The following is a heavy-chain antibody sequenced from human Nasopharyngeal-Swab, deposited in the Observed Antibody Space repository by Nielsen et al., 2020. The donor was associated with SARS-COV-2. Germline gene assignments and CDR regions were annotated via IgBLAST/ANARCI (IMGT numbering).Heavy chain of an antibody. D-gene: IGHD3-10*01. CDR3: ARDLDYYGSGTNGMDV. CDR2: ISSSSSYI. J-gene: IGHJ6*02. V-gene: IGHV3-21*01. Sequence: VRQAPGKGLEWVSSISSSSSYIYYADSVKGRFTISRDNAKNSLYLQMNSLRAEDTAVYYCARDLDYYGSGTNGMDVWGQGTTGTVSS.